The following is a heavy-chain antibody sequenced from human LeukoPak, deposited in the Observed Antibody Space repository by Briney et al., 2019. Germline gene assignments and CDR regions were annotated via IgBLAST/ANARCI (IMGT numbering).Heavy chain of an antibody. CDR2: ISWNSGSI. J-gene: IGHJ4*02. Sequence: GRSLRPSCAGSGFIFNNYAMHWVRQPPGKGLEWVSGISWNSGSIDYADSVKGRFTISRDNAKNSLYLQMNSLRVEDTAVYYWARDNGPWELENDYWGQGTLVTVSS. D-gene: IGHD1-26*01. V-gene: IGHV3-9*01. CDR3: ARDNGPWELENDY. CDR1: GFIFNNYA.